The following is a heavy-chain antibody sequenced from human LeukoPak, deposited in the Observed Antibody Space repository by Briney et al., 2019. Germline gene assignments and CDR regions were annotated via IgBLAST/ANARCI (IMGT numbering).Heavy chain of an antibody. CDR3: AKGARLRANSYYFDS. CDR2: ISWNRGSI. J-gene: IGHJ4*02. CDR1: GFTFDDYA. Sequence: PGGSLRLSCAASGFTFDDYAMHWVRQAPGKGLEWVSGISWNRGSIGYADSVKGRFTISRDNAKNPLYLQMNSLRADDMALYYCAKGARLRANSYYFDSWGQGTLVTVSS. D-gene: IGHD5-12*01. V-gene: IGHV3-9*03.